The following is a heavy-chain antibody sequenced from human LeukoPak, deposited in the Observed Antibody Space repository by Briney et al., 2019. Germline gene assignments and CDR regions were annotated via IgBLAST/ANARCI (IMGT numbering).Heavy chain of an antibody. CDR1: GDSIGSYY. V-gene: IGHV4-4*07. CDR2: IYPSGRT. D-gene: IGHD1-26*01. J-gene: IGHJ4*02. CDR3: VRDGRRGSDFSGYFDY. Sequence: SETLSLTCTVSGDSIGSYYWSWIRQPAGKGLEWIGRIYPSGRTNYNPSLKSRVTMSVDTSTNQFSLKLRFVTAADTAVYYCVRDGRRGSDFSGYFDYWGQGTLVTVSS.